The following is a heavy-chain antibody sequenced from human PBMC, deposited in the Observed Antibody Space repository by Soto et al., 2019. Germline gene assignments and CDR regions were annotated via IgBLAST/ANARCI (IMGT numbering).Heavy chain of an antibody. CDR1: GGTFSSYA. D-gene: IGHD5-18*01. J-gene: IGHJ6*02. CDR2: IIPIFGTA. V-gene: IGHV1-69*01. Sequence: QVQLVQSGAEVKKPGSSVKVSCKTSGGTFSSYAISWVRQAPGQGLEWMGGIIPIFGTANYAQKFQGRVTITADESTSTAYMDLSSLKSEDTAVYYCARAGAGVDTAIDHLYYYYGMDVWGQGTTVTVSS. CDR3: ARAGAGVDTAIDHLYYYYGMDV.